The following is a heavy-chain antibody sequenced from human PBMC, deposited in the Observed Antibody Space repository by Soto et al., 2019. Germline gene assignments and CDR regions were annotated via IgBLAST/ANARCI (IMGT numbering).Heavy chain of an antibody. V-gene: IGHV3-21*01. CDR1: GFTFSSYS. D-gene: IGHD3-22*01. Sequence: GGSLRLSCAASGFTFSSYSMNWVRQAPGKGLEWVSSISSSSSYIYYADSVKGRFTISRDNAKNSLYLQMNSLRAEDTAVYYCARDSMSDSSGYSAPDDAFDIWGQGTMVTVS. CDR2: ISSSSSYI. J-gene: IGHJ3*02. CDR3: ARDSMSDSSGYSAPDDAFDI.